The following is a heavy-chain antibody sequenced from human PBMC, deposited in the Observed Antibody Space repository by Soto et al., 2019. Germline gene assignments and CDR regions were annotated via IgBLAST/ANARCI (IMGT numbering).Heavy chain of an antibody. J-gene: IGHJ3*02. CDR2: IGSGGGT. D-gene: IGHD3-3*01. CDR1: GFTFSSYD. CDR3: AKDLYDFWSGYDAFDI. Sequence: SGGSLRLSCAASGFTFSSYDMHWVRQATGKGLEWVSAIGSGGGTYYADSVKGRFTISRENSKNTLYLQMNSLRAEDTAVYYCAKDLYDFWSGYDAFDIWGQGTMVTVSS. V-gene: IGHV3-13*01.